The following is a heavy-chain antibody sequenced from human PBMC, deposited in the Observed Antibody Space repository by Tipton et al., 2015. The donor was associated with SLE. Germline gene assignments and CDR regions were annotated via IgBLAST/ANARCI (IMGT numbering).Heavy chain of an antibody. CDR3: ARDDVLLWFRGMDV. Sequence: TLSLTCAVYGGSLSGYYWSWIRQPPGKGLEWIGEINHRGSTNYNPSLKSRVTISVDTSKNQFSLKLSSVTAADTAVYYCARDDVLLWFRGMDVWGQGTTVTVSS. J-gene: IGHJ6*02. CDR1: GGSLSGYY. D-gene: IGHD3-10*01. CDR2: INHRGST. V-gene: IGHV4-34*01.